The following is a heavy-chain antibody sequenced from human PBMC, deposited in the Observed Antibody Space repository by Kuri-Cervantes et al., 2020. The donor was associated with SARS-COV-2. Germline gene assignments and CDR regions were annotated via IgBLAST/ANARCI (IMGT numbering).Heavy chain of an antibody. CDR3: ARDFVDCSSTSCYIVGGFFDY. J-gene: IGHJ4*02. CDR1: GFTFSSYA. D-gene: IGHD2-2*02. CDR2: ISSSSSTI. V-gene: IGHV3-48*02. Sequence: GESLKISCAASGFTFSSYAMHWVRQAPGKGLEWVSYISSSSSTIYYADSVKGRFTISRGNAKNSLYLQMNSLRDEDTAVYYCARDFVDCSSTSCYIVGGFFDYWGQGTLVTVSS.